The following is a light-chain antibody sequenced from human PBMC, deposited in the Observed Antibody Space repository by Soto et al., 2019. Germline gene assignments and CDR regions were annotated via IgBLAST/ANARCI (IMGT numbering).Light chain of an antibody. CDR2: GTS. J-gene: IGKJ1*01. CDR3: QQYGSFSWT. CDR1: QSVSSSY. Sequence: EIVLTQSPGTLYLSPGERATLSCRASQSVSSSYLAWYQQKPGQAPRLLIYGTSSRATAIPDRFSGSGSGTDFTLTISRLEPEYFSVYYCQQYGSFSWTFGQGTKVEIK. V-gene: IGKV3-20*01.